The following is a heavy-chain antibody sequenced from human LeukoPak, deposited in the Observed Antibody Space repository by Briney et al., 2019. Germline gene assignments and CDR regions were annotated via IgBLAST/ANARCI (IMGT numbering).Heavy chain of an antibody. CDR3: ARKRKYYYDSSGWSDY. Sequence: GASVKVSCKASGYTFTSYDINGVRQATGQGLEWMGWMNPNSGNTGYAQKFQGRVTMTRNTSISTAYMELSSLRSEDTAVYYCARKRKYYYDSSGWSDYWGQGTLVTVSS. J-gene: IGHJ4*02. D-gene: IGHD3-22*01. CDR1: GYTFTSYD. V-gene: IGHV1-8*01. CDR2: MNPNSGNT.